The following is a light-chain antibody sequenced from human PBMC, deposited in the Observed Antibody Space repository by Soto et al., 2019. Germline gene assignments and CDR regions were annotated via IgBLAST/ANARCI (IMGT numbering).Light chain of an antibody. CDR3: QQRSSWPWT. CDR2: DAS. J-gene: IGKJ1*01. CDR1: QSVSSY. V-gene: IGKV3-11*01. Sequence: EIVLTQSPATLSLSPGERATLSCRASQSVSSYLAWYQQKPGQAPRLLIYDASNRATGIPARFSGSGSGTDFTLTISSLEPEDFAVYYWQQRSSWPWTFGQGTKVEIK.